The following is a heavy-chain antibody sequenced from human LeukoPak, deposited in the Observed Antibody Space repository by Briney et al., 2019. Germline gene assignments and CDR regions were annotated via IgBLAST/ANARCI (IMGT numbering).Heavy chain of an antibody. CDR2: IYTSGST. J-gene: IGHJ4*02. D-gene: IGHD3-10*01. Sequence: PSETLSLTCTVSGGSISSGSYYWSWIRQPAGKGLEWIGRIYTSGSTNYNPSLKSRVTISVDTSKNQFSLRLSSVTAADTAVYYCARQYYYGSGSYPADYWGQGTLVTVSS. CDR1: GGSISSGSYY. V-gene: IGHV4-61*02. CDR3: ARQYYYGSGSYPADY.